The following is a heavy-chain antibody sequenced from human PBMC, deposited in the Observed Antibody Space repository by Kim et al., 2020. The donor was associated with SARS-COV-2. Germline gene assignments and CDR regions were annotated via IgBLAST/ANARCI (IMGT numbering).Heavy chain of an antibody. V-gene: IGHV3-30*18. D-gene: IGHD2-2*01. CDR3: AKGSISIVPGGKRLLDP. CDR2: ISYDGSIK. Sequence: GGSLRLSCAASGLTFKNYGMHWVRQAPGKGLEWVGDISYDGSIKYYGDSVEGRFTISRDNSKNRLYLQMNSLRVEDTAVYFCAKGSISIVPGGKRLLDPWGQGTVVIVSS. J-gene: IGHJ5*02. CDR1: GLTFKNYG.